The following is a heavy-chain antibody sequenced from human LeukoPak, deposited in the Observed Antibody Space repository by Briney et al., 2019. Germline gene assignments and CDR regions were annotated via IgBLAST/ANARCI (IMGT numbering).Heavy chain of an antibody. J-gene: IGHJ4*02. CDR2: INHSGST. D-gene: IGHD3-3*01. Sequence: SETLSLTCAVYGGSFSGYYWSWIRQPPGKGLEWIGEINHSGSTNYNPSLKSRVTISVDASKNQFSPKLSSVTAADTAVYYCARGDLKSGSNWGQGTLVTVSS. V-gene: IGHV4-34*01. CDR1: GGSFSGYY. CDR3: ARGDLKSGSN.